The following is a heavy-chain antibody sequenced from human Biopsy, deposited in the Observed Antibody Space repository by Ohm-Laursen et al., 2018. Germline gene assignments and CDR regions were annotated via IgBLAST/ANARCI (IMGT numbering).Heavy chain of an antibody. V-gene: IGHV4-31*03. J-gene: IGHJ4*02. CDR2: IYHSGTT. CDR1: GVSISVDGYY. CDR3: ATFRASWDTTQGGDY. Sequence: SQTLSLTCTVSGVSISVDGYYWAWIRQLPGKGLDWIGYIYHSGTTYYNPSLKSRLTMSVDTSKNEFSLRLRSVTAADTAVYFCATFRASWDTTQGGDYWGLGTLVTVSS. D-gene: IGHD1-26*01.